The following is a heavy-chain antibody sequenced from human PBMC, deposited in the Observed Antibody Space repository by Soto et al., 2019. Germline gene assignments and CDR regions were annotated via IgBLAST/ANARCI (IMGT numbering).Heavy chain of an antibody. CDR2: ICGSGGST. D-gene: IGHD6-13*01. Sequence: EVQLLESGGCLVQPGGSLRLSCAASGFTFNSDAMSWVRQAPWKGLEWVSAICGSGGSTYYADSVKGRFTISRDNSKNTLYLQMNSLRAEDTAVYYCAKWGHIAGPGRYYYYYGMDVWGQGTTVTVSS. CDR1: GFTFNSDA. J-gene: IGHJ6*02. CDR3: AKWGHIAGPGRYYYYYGMDV. V-gene: IGHV3-23*01.